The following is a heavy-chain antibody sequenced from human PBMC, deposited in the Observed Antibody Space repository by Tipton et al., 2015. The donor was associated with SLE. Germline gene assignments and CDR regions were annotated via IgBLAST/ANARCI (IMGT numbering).Heavy chain of an antibody. CDR1: GGSISSHY. V-gene: IGHV4-59*11. J-gene: IGHJ3*02. CDR2: IFYCGRT. CDR3: ARDTHYYGSGSYDDVFDI. D-gene: IGHD3-10*01. Sequence: TLSLTCSVSGGSISSHYWSWMRQPPGQGWEWIGHIFYCGRTNYNPSLKRRVTLSVDTSKTQFSLKLSSVTAADTAVYYCARDTHYYGSGSYDDVFDIWGQGTMVTVSS.